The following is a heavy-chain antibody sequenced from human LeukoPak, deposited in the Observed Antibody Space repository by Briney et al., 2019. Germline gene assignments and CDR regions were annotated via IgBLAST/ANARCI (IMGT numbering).Heavy chain of an antibody. V-gene: IGHV5-51*01. CDR3: ARSSVQHSTVTFEY. CDR2: IYPGDSDT. Sequence: GESLKISCKGSGYSFNSYWIGWVRQMPGKGLEWMGIIYPGDSDTRYSPSFQGQVTISADKSISTAYLQWSSLKASDTAMHYCARSSVQHSTVTFEYWGLGTLVTVSS. D-gene: IGHD4-17*01. CDR1: GYSFNSYW. J-gene: IGHJ4*02.